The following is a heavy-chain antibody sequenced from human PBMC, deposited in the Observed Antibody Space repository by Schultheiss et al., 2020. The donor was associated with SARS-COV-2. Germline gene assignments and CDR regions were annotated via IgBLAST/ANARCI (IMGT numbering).Heavy chain of an antibody. CDR1: GGSISSYY. D-gene: IGHD4-17*01. Sequence: SETLSLTCTVSGGSISSYYWSWIRQPAGKGLEWIGYIYYSGSTNYNPSLRSRVTISVDTSKNQFSLKLSSVTAADTAVYYCARGPYGDYGSPFGYWGQGTLVTVSS. V-gene: IGHV4-59*12. J-gene: IGHJ4*02. CDR2: IYYSGST. CDR3: ARGPYGDYGSPFGY.